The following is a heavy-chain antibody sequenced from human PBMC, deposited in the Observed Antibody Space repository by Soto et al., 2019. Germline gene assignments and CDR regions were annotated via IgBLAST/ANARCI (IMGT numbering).Heavy chain of an antibody. CDR1: GGTFSSYA. CDR2: IIPIFGTA. Sequence: QVQLVQSGAEVKKPGSSVKVSCKASGGTFSSYAISWVRQAPGQGLERMGGIIPIFGTANYAQKFQVRVTITADESTSTAYMELGSLRSEDTAVYYCASRPRYAPSSYYYYGMDVWGQGTTVTVSS. V-gene: IGHV1-69*12. D-gene: IGHD5-18*01. J-gene: IGHJ6*02. CDR3: ASRPRYAPSSYYYYGMDV.